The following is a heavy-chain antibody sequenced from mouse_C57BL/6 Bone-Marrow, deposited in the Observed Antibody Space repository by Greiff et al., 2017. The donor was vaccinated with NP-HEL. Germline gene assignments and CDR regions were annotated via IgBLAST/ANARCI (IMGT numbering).Heavy chain of an antibody. V-gene: IGHV14-4*01. J-gene: IGHJ3*01. CDR1: GFNIKDDY. CDR3: TDYDGYPFAY. D-gene: IGHD2-3*01. Sequence: VQLKQSGAELVRPGASVKLSCTASGFNIKDDYMHWVKQRPEQGLEWIGWIDPENGDTEYASKFQGKATITADTSSNTAYLQLSSLTSEDTAVYYCTDYDGYPFAYWGQGTLVTVSA. CDR2: IDPENGDT.